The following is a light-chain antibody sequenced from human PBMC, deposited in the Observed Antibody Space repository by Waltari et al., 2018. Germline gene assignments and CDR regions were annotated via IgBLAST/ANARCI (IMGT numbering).Light chain of an antibody. CDR3: QHYGSSPSCT. V-gene: IGKV3-20*01. CDR2: GAS. CDR1: QSFSSSY. J-gene: IGKJ2*02. Sequence: EIVLTQSPGTLSLSPGERATLSCRASQSFSSSYLAWYQQKPGQAPRLLVYGASNRATGIPDRFSGSGSGTDFTLTITRLEPEDSAVYYCQHYGSSPSCTFGQGTKPEIK.